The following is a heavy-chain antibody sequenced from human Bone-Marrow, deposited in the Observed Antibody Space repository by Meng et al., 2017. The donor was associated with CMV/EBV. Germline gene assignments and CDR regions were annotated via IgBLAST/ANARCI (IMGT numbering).Heavy chain of an antibody. Sequence: GGSLRLSCAASGFTFSSYAMHWVRQAPGKGLEWVAVISYDGSKKYYADSVKGRFTISRDNAKNTLYLQMNSLRAEDTAVYYCASAIVVVPAGPWGQGTRVTGSS. V-gene: IGHV3-30-3*01. D-gene: IGHD2-2*01. CDR1: GFTFSSYA. J-gene: IGHJ3*01. CDR3: ASAIVVVPAGP. CDR2: ISYDGSKK.